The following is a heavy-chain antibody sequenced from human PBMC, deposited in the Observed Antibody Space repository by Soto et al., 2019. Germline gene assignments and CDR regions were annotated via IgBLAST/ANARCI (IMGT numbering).Heavy chain of an antibody. V-gene: IGHV1-2*02. CDR3: ARSLTEGYCTITGCYTRPLYGMDV. CDR2: INPNSGGT. J-gene: IGHJ6*02. CDR1: GYTFSGYY. D-gene: IGHD2-2*02. Sequence: ASVKVSCKASGYTFSGYYIHWLRQAPGQGLEWMGWINPNSGGTNYAQKFQGRVTVTRDTPTSTAYMELSRLTSDDTAVYYCARSLTEGYCTITGCYTRPLYGMDVWAQGTTVTLSS.